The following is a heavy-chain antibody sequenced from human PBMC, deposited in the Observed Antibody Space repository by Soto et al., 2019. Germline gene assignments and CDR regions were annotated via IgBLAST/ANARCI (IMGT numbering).Heavy chain of an antibody. V-gene: IGHV2-5*01. Sequence: SGPTLVNPTQTLTLTCTLSGISLSTSGVGLGWIRQTPGKALEWLALAYWNDDKHYRPSLKSRLTITKDTSKNQAILTMTNMDPVDAATYYCARGLATLPVFAFDIWGQGTEVTVSS. CDR2: AYWNDDK. D-gene: IGHD1-1*01. J-gene: IGHJ3*02. CDR3: ARGLATLPVFAFDI. CDR1: GISLSTSGVG.